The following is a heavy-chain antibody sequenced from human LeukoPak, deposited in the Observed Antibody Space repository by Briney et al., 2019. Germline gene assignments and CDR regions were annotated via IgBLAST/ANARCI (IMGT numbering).Heavy chain of an antibody. D-gene: IGHD1-26*01. Sequence: SETLSLTCSVSGDSISIYYWSWIRQPPGKGLEWIGYIYNSGSANYNPSLKSRVTISVDTSKNQFSLKLTSVTAADTAVYYCARVRSPTGGSYRYYYYYMDVWGKGTTVTVSS. J-gene: IGHJ6*03. CDR1: GDSISIYY. CDR3: ARVRSPTGGSYRYYYYYMDV. V-gene: IGHV4-59*01. CDR2: IYNSGSA.